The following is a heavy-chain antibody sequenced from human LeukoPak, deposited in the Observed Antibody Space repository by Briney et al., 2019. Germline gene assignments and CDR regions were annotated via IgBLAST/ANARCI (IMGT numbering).Heavy chain of an antibody. CDR3: ARRRYSSSWYVGNWFDP. CDR2: INHSGST. CDR1: GFTFSNAW. D-gene: IGHD6-13*01. V-gene: IGHV4-34*01. J-gene: IGHJ5*02. Sequence: GSLRLSCAASGFTFSNAWMSWVRQAPGKGLEWIGEINHSGSTNYNPSLKSRVTISVDTSKNQFSLKLSSVTAADTAVYYCARRRYSSSWYVGNWFDPWGQGTLVTVSS.